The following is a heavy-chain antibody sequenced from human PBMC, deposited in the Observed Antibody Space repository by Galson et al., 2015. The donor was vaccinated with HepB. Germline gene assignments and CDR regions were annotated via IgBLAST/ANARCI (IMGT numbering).Heavy chain of an antibody. CDR3: AKEIRDSSGMYRYFDL. CDR2: ISGSGGGT. J-gene: IGHJ2*01. V-gene: IGHV3-23*01. Sequence: SLRLSCAASGFTFSSYSMSWVRQAPGKGLEWVSAISGSGGGTYYADSVKGRLTISRDNSKNTLYLQMNSLRAEDTAVYYCAKEIRDSSGMYRYFDLWGRGTLVTVSS. D-gene: IGHD3-22*01. CDR1: GFTFSSYS.